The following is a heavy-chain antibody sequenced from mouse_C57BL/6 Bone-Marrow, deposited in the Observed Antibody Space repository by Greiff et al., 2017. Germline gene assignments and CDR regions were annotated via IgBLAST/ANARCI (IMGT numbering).Heavy chain of an antibody. J-gene: IGHJ1*03. CDR2: IYPGSGNT. CDR1: GYSFTSYY. CDR3: ARETGTGYFDV. Sequence: QVQLKESGPELVKPGASVKISCKASGYSFTSYYIHWVKQRPGQGLEWIGWIYPGSGNTKYNEKFKGKATLTADTSSSTAYMQLSSLTSEDSAVYYCARETGTGYFDVWGTGTTVTVSS. V-gene: IGHV1-66*01. D-gene: IGHD4-1*01.